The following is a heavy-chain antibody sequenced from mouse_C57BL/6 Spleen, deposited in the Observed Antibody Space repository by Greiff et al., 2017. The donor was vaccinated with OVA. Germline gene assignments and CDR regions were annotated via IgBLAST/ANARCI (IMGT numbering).Heavy chain of an antibody. D-gene: IGHD2-4*01. CDR1: GFSLTSYG. V-gene: IGHV2-2*01. J-gene: IGHJ4*01. CDR2: IWSGGST. CDR3: ARRDDYDGGNYYAMDY. Sequence: VKLEESGPGLVQPSQSLSITCTVSGFSLTSYGVHWVRQSPGKGLEWLGVIWSGGSTDYNAAFISRLSISKDNSKSQVFFKMNSLQADDTAIYYCARRDDYDGGNYYAMDYWGQGTSVTVSS.